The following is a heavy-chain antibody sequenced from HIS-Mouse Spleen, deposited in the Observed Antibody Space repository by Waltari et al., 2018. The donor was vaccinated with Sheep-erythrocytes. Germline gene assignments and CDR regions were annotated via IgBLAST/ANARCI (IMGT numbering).Heavy chain of an antibody. Sequence: EVQLVESGGGLVQPGGSLRLSGAASGCTFSSYGMHWVRQAPWKGLVGVSRINSDGSSTSYADSVKGRCTISRDNAKNTLYLQMTRLRAEETAVYYCARDISSADAFDIWGQGTMVTVSS. D-gene: IGHD3-16*02. CDR2: INSDGSST. CDR1: GCTFSSYG. J-gene: IGHJ3*02. CDR3: ARDISSADAFDI. V-gene: IGHV3-74*01.